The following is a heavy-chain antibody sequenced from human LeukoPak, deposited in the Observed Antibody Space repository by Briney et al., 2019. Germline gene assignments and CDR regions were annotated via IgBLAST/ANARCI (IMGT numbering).Heavy chain of an antibody. CDR2: IYYSGST. V-gene: IGHV4-59*01. CDR1: GGSISSYY. D-gene: IGHD1-26*01. CDR3: ARDADPGIVGATGWFDP. J-gene: IGHJ5*02. Sequence: SETLSLTCTVSGGSISSYYWSWIRQPPGKGLEWIGYIYYSGSTNYNSSLKSRVTISVDTSKNQFSLKLSSVTAADTAVYYCARDADPGIVGATGWFDPWGQGTLVTVSS.